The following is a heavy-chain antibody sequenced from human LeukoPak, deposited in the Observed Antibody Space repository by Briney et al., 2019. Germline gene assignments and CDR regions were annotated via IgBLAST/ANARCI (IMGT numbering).Heavy chain of an antibody. V-gene: IGHV3-23*01. CDR1: GFTFNSYA. D-gene: IGHD3-10*01. Sequence: GGSLRLSCAASGFTFNSYAMSWVRQAPEKGLEWVATISGSGGGTYYADSVKGRFTISRDDSKNTLYLQMNSLRAEDTAVYYCARVLWFGELLLVSNGMDVWGQGTTVTVSS. CDR3: ARVLWFGELLLVSNGMDV. CDR2: ISGSGGGT. J-gene: IGHJ6*02.